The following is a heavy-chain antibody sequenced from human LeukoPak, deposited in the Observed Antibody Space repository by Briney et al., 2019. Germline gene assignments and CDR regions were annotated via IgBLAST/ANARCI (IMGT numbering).Heavy chain of an antibody. V-gene: IGHV3-33*01. J-gene: IGHJ4*02. CDR3: ARAFGASSWYSVDY. CDR2: IWYDGSNK. CDR1: GFTFSSYA. Sequence: GGSLRLSCAASGFTFSSYAMHWVRQAPGKGLEWVTVIWYDGSNKHYADSVKGRFTISRDNSKNTLYLQMDSLRAEDTAVYYCARAFGASSWYSVDYWGQGTLVTVSS. D-gene: IGHD2-15*01.